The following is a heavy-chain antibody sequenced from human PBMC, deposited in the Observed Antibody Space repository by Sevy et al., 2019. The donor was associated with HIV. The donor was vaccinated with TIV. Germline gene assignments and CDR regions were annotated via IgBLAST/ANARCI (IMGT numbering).Heavy chain of an antibody. CDR2: IDHSGGT. J-gene: IGHJ4*02. CDR1: IGSFSGYH. Sequence: SETLSLTCAVYIGSFSGYHWTWIRQSPGKGLEWIGQIDHSGGTNYNPSLKSRVTISVDTSKNQFSLKLSSVTAADTAMYYCARGVSDFWSGPGLWGQGTLVTVSS. CDR3: ARGVSDFWSGPGL. D-gene: IGHD3-3*01. V-gene: IGHV4-34*01.